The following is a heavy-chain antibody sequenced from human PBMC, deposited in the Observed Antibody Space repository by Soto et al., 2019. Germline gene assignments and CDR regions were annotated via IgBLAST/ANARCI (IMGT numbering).Heavy chain of an antibody. V-gene: IGHV3-48*01. D-gene: IGHD3-16*02. CDR3: ARGPHEADYDYVWGSYRSDYYYGMGV. Sequence: EVQLVESGGGLVQPGGSLGLSCAASGFTFSSYSMNWVRQAPGKGLEWVSYISSSSSTIYYADSVKGRFTISRDNAKNSLYRQMNSLRAEDTSVYYCARGPHEADYDYVWGSYRSDYYYGMGVWGQGTTVTVSS. J-gene: IGHJ6*02. CDR2: ISSSSSTI. CDR1: GFTFSSYS.